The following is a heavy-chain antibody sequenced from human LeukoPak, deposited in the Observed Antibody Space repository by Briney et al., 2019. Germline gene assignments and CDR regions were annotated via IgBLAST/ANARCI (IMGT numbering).Heavy chain of an antibody. J-gene: IGHJ5*02. CDR1: GYTFTSYG. Sequence: GASVKVSCKASGYTFTSYGISWVRQAPGQGLEGMGWISAYNGNTNYAQKLQGRVTMTTDTSTSTAYMELRSLRSDDTAAYYCARGGRYCSSTSCLNWFDPWGQGTLVTVSS. CDR2: ISAYNGNT. V-gene: IGHV1-18*01. CDR3: ARGGRYCSSTSCLNWFDP. D-gene: IGHD2-2*01.